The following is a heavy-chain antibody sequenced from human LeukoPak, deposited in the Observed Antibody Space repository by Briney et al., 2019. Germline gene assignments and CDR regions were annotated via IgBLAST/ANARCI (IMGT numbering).Heavy chain of an antibody. J-gene: IGHJ3*02. V-gene: IGHV4-31*03. Sequence: PSQTLSLTCTVSGGSISSGTSYWSWIRQYPGKGLEWIVYIYNSGSTYYNPSLKSRVIISVDTSKNQFSLKLTSVSAADTAVYHCARDANEKIGMAYDIWGQGTMLTVSS. CDR2: IYNSGST. D-gene: IGHD1-1*01. CDR1: GGSISSGTSY. CDR3: ARDANEKIGMAYDI.